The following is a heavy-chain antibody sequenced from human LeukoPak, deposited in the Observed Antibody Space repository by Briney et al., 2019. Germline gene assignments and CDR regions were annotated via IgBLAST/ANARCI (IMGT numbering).Heavy chain of an antibody. D-gene: IGHD3-3*01. CDR3: AHMSYGGYYISAQFGNDNWFDP. CDR2: IYWNDDK. CDR1: GFSLSTSGVG. Sequence: ASGPTLVKPTQTLTLTCTFSGFSLSTSGVGVGWIRQPPGKALEWLALIYWNDDKRYSPSLKSRLTITKDTSKNQVVLTMTNMDPVDTATYYCAHMSYGGYYISAQFGNDNWFDPWGQGTLVTVSS. J-gene: IGHJ5*02. V-gene: IGHV2-5*01.